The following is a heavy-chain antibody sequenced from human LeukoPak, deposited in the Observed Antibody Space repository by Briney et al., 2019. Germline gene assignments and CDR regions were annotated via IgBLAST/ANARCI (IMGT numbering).Heavy chain of an antibody. CDR1: GYTFTIYY. V-gene: IGHV1-46*01. CDR3: ARENMVYAIVD. J-gene: IGHJ4*02. Sequence: ASVKVSCKASGYTFTIYYMHWVRQAPGQGLEWMGIINPSGGSTSYAQKFQGRVTMTRDTSISTAYMELSRLRSDDTAVYYCARENMVYAIVDWGQGTLVTVSS. D-gene: IGHD2-8*01. CDR2: INPSGGST.